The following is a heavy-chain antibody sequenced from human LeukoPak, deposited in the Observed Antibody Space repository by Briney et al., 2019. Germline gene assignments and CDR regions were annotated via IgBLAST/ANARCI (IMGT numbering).Heavy chain of an antibody. CDR1: SGSLSNYY. V-gene: IGHV4-59*01. J-gene: IGHJ4*02. CDR2: IYYSGST. CDR3: AREGSSSWPRYLDY. Sequence: SETLSLTCTVSSGSLSNYYWSWIRQPPGKALEWIGCIYYSGSTNYNPSLKSRVTISVDTSNNQFSLTLSSVNAADTAVYYCAREGSSSWPRYLDYWGQGTLVTVSS. D-gene: IGHD2-2*01.